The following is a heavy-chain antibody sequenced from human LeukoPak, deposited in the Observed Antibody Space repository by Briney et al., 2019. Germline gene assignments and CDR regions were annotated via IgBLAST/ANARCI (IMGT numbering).Heavy chain of an antibody. CDR2: IFGSGGST. V-gene: IGHV3-23*01. J-gene: IGHJ4*02. Sequence: GGSLRLSCAASGYTFSSYAMYWVRQAPGKGLEWVSGIFGSGGSTHYADSVKGRFTISRDNSQNTVYLQMNSLRAEDTAVYYCAKGAYDYIEMGYFDYWGQGTLVTVSS. CDR3: AKGAYDYIEMGYFDY. D-gene: IGHD5-12*01. CDR1: GYTFSSYA.